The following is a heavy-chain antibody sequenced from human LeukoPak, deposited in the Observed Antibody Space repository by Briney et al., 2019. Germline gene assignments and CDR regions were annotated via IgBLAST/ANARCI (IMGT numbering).Heavy chain of an antibody. CDR3: ATSSFEGSYWGRAFDI. CDR2: FDPEHGET. J-gene: IGHJ3*02. V-gene: IGHV1-24*01. CDR1: EYTLTDLS. D-gene: IGHD1-26*01. Sequence: ASVKVPCKGSEYTLTDLSIHWVRQAPGKGLEWMGGFDPEHGETIYAQKFQGRVTMTEDTSTDTAYMGLSSLRSEDTAVYYCATSSFEGSYWGRAFDIWGQGTMVTVSS.